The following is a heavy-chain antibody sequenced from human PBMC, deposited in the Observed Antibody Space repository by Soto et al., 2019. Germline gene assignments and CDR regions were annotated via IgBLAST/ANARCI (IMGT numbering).Heavy chain of an antibody. J-gene: IGHJ6*02. CDR3: AREYSSLHYYYGMDV. CDR2: ISSRGSTI. Sequence: QVQLVESGGGLVKPGGSLRLSCAASGFTFSDYYMSWIREAPGKGLEWVSYISSRGSTIYYADSVKGRFTISRDNAKNSLYLQMSSLRAEDTAVYYCAREYSSLHYYYGMDVWGQGTTVTVSS. CDR1: GFTFSDYY. D-gene: IGHD6-6*01. V-gene: IGHV3-11*01.